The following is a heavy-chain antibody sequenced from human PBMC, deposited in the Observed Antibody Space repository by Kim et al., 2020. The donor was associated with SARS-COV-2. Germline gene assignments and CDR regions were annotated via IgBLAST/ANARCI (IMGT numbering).Heavy chain of an antibody. CDR3: VRDGEYYYGSGSYYKATYLEY. J-gene: IGHJ4*02. D-gene: IGHD3-10*01. V-gene: IGHV3-64D*06. Sequence: GGSLRLSCSASGFTFSSYAMHWVRQAPGKGLEYVSAISSNGGSTYYADSVKGRFTISRDNSKNTLYLQMSSLRAEDTAVYYCVRDGEYYYGSGSYYKATYLEYGGQGTLVSVSS. CDR1: GFTFSSYA. CDR2: ISSNGGST.